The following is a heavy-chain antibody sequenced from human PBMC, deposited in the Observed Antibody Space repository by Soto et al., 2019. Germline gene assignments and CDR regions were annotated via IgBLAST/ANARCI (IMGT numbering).Heavy chain of an antibody. D-gene: IGHD6-13*01. V-gene: IGHV4-39*01. CDR3: ARHVAAAGLNWFDP. CDR1: GGSISSSSYY. J-gene: IGHJ5*02. Sequence: QLQLQESGPGLVKPSETLSLTCTVSGGSISSSSYYWGWIRQPPGKGLEWIGSIYYSGSTYYNPSLRSRVTISVDTSKNQFSLKLSSVTAADTAVYYCARHVAAAGLNWFDPWGQGTLVTVSS. CDR2: IYYSGST.